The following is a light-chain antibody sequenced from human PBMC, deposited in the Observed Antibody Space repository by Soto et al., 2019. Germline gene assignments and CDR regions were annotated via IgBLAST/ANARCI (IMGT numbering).Light chain of an antibody. V-gene: IGKV3-15*01. Sequence: EIVMTQSPATLSVSPGERATLSCRASQSVSSNLAWYQQKPGQAPRLLIYGASTRATGIPARFSGSGSGTEFTLPISSLQSEDFAVYDWQQYNNWPYLTFGQGTKVESK. CDR2: GAS. CDR1: QSVSSN. J-gene: IGKJ1*01. CDR3: QQYNNWPYLT.